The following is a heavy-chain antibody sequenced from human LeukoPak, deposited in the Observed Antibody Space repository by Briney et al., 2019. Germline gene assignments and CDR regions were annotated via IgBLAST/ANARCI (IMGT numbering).Heavy chain of an antibody. Sequence: ASVKVSCKASGGTFSSYAISWVRQAPGQGLEWMGGIIPIFGTANYAQKFQGRVTMTTDTSTSTAYMELRSLRSDDTAVYYCARAGYDILTGYHYYYYGMDVWGKGTTVTVSS. V-gene: IGHV1-69*05. CDR3: ARAGYDILTGYHYYYYGMDV. CDR1: GGTFSSYA. D-gene: IGHD3-9*01. J-gene: IGHJ6*04. CDR2: IIPIFGTA.